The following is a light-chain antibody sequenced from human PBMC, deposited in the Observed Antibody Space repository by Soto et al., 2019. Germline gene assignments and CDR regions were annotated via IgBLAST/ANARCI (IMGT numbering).Light chain of an antibody. V-gene: IGKV2-30*01. CDR2: KVS. Sequence: AMTQSPLSRPVTLGQPASIVCGSSQCLVYSDGNTYLHWFQXRAGQSPRRXIYKVSNRDSGVPDRFSGSVSGTDGTMRIIRVEAEDGGVYEGMQALQTPRTFGQGTKVEIK. CDR3: MQALQTPRT. J-gene: IGKJ1*01. CDR1: QCLVYSDGNTY.